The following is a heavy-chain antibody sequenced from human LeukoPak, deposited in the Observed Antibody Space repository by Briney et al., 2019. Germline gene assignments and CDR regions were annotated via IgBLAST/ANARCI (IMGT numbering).Heavy chain of an antibody. CDR3: ASVRGTIDY. CDR1: GLTFNDRD. CDR2: IRNKANSDTT. V-gene: IGHV3-72*01. Sequence: QTAGTLRLSCAASGLTFNDRDMDWVRQAPGKGLEWVGRIRNKANSDTTEYAASVKGRFTLSRDDSKNSLYLQMNSLISEDTAVYYCASVRGTIDYWGQGTLVTVSP. D-gene: IGHD6-6*01. J-gene: IGHJ4*02.